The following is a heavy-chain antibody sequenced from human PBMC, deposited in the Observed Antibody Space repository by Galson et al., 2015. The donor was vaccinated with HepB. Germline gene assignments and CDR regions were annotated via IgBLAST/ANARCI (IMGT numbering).Heavy chain of an antibody. CDR2: ISYDGSNK. CDR1: GFTFSSYA. Sequence: SLRLSCAASGFTFSSYAMHWVRQAPGKGLEWVAVISYDGSNKYYADSVKGRFTISRDNSKNTLYLQMNSLRAEDTAVYYCAKDLLSIWGQGTMVTVSS. V-gene: IGHV3-30*04. J-gene: IGHJ3*02. CDR3: AKDLLSI. D-gene: IGHD3-16*01.